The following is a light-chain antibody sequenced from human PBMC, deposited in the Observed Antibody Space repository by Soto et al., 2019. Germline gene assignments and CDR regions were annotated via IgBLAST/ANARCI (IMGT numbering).Light chain of an antibody. CDR1: SSNIGADCD. CDR2: GNN. V-gene: IGLV1-40*01. J-gene: IGLJ3*02. CDR3: QSYDSSLSGWV. Sequence: QSALTQPPSVSGAPGQRVTISCTGSSSNIGADCDVHWYQQLQETAPKLLVYGNNNRPSGVPDRFSGSKSGTSASLAITGLQAEDEADYYCQSYDSSLSGWVFGGGTKLTVL.